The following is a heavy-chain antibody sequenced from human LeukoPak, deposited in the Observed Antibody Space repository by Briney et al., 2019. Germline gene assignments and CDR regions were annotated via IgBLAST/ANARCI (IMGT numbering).Heavy chain of an antibody. V-gene: IGHV5-51*01. CDR1: GYSFTSYW. CDR3: ARLSTGTFDY. CDR2: IYPGDSDT. Sequence: GESLKISCKGSGYSFTSYWIGWVRQMSGKGLEWMGIIYPGDSDTTYSPSFQGQVTISADKSIGTAYLQWSSLKASDNAMYYCARLSTGTFDYWGQGTLVTVSS. D-gene: IGHD1-7*01. J-gene: IGHJ4*02.